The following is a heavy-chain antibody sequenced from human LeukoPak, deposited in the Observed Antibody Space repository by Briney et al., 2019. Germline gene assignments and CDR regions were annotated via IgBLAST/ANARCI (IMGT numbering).Heavy chain of an antibody. CDR1: GGTFSSYA. CDR2: IIPIFGTA. Sequence: SVKVSCKASGGTFSSYAISWVRQAPGQGLEWMGRIIPIFGTANYAQKFQGRVTITADKSTSTAYMELSSLRSEDTAVYYRARYGYTAMRNWFDPWGQGTLVTVSS. D-gene: IGHD5-18*01. CDR3: ARYGYTAMRNWFDP. V-gene: IGHV1-69*06. J-gene: IGHJ5*02.